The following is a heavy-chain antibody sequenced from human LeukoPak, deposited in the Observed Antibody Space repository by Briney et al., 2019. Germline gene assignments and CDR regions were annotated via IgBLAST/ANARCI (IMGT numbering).Heavy chain of an antibody. V-gene: IGHV4-61*05. CDR1: GGSISSSSYS. J-gene: IGHJ5*02. CDR2: IYYSGST. D-gene: IGHD3/OR15-3a*01. Sequence: SETLSLTCTVSGGSISSSSYSWGWIRQPPGKGLEWIGYIYYSGSTNYNPSLKSRVTISVDTSKNQFSLKLSSVTAADTAVYYCARHDLGPNWFDPWGQGTLVTVSS. CDR3: ARHDLGPNWFDP.